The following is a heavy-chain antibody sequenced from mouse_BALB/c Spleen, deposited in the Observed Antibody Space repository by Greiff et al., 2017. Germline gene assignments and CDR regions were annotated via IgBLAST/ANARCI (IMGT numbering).Heavy chain of an antibody. V-gene: IGHV1-9*01. CDR2: ILPGSGST. J-gene: IGHJ4*01. Sequence: QVQLQQSGAELMKPGASVKISCKATGYTFSSYWLEWVKQRPGHGLEWIGEILPGSGSTNYNEKFKGKATFTADTSSNTAYMQLSSLTSEDSAVYYCARGNGYYGSYAMDYWGQGTSVTVSS. D-gene: IGHD2-3*01. CDR1: GYTFSSYW. CDR3: ARGNGYYGSYAMDY.